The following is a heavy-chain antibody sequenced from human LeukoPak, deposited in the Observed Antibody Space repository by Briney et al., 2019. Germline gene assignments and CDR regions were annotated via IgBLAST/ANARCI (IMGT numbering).Heavy chain of an antibody. D-gene: IGHD3-22*01. CDR1: GDSISTYY. CDR2: IYYSGST. V-gene: IGHV4-59*01. CDR3: ATYYYDSSGLSHAFDI. Sequence: SETLSLTCTVSGDSISTYYWSWIRQPPGKGLEWIGYIYYSGSTNYDPSLKSRVTISVDTSKNQFSLKLSSVTAADTAVYYCATYYYDSSGLSHAFDIWGQGTMVTVSS. J-gene: IGHJ3*02.